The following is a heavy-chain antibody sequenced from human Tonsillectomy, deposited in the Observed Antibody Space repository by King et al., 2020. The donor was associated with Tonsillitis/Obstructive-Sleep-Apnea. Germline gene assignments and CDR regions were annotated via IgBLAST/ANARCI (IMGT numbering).Heavy chain of an antibody. CDR2: ISPDNGDT. CDR1: GYSFTNYG. CDR3: ARDSMSHYYDSSGYYTFDY. Sequence: QLVQSGAEVKKPGASVKVSCKASGYSFTNYGISWVRQAPGQGLEWMGWISPDNGDTNYAQKLQGRVTMTTGTSTSTAYMEVRSLRSDDTAVYYCARDSMSHYYDSSGYYTFDYWGQGTLVTVSS. J-gene: IGHJ4*02. V-gene: IGHV1-18*01. D-gene: IGHD3-22*01.